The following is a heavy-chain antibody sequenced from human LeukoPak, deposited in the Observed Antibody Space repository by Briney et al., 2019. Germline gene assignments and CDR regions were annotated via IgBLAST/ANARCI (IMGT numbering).Heavy chain of an antibody. D-gene: IGHD4-11*01. V-gene: IGHV1-2*02. CDR1: GYTFTGYY. CDR3: ARRGHYSNYGADY. Sequence: ASVNVSCKASGYTFTGYYMHWVRQAPGQGLEWMGWINPNSGGTNYAQKFQGRVTMTGDTSISTAYMELSRLRSDDTAVYYCARRGHYSNYGADYWGQGTLVTVSS. CDR2: INPNSGGT. J-gene: IGHJ4*02.